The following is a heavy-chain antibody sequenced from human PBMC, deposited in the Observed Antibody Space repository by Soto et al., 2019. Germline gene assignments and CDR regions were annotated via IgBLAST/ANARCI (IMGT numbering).Heavy chain of an antibody. CDR3: ARDPLRGSSSWYVNWFDP. Sequence: PGGSLRLSCAASGFTFSSYSMNWVRPAPGKGLEWVSYISSSSSTIYYADSVKGRFTISRDNSKNTLYLQMNSLRAEDTAVYYCARDPLRGSSSWYVNWFDPWGQGTLVTVSS. V-gene: IGHV3-48*01. D-gene: IGHD6-13*01. J-gene: IGHJ5*02. CDR1: GFTFSSYS. CDR2: ISSSSSTI.